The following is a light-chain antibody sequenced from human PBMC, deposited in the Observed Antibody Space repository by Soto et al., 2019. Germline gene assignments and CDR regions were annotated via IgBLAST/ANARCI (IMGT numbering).Light chain of an antibody. CDR3: SSYSPGGSDV. J-gene: IGLJ1*01. V-gene: IGLV2-14*01. CDR1: SRDVGGYNS. CDR2: DVS. Sequence: QSALTQPASVSGSPGLSIAISCTGTSRDVGGYNSVSWYQQQPGKVPKLLIYDVSNRPSGVSNRFSGSKSGNTASLTISGLQAEDEGDYYCSSYSPGGSDVFGTGTKVTVL.